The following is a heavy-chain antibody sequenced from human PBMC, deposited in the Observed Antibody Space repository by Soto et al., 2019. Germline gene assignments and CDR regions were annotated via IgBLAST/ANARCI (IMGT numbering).Heavy chain of an antibody. V-gene: IGHV4-59*01. J-gene: IGHJ5*02. CDR3: TGAYYDISGYSLDP. CDR1: NGSISSGY. CDR2: IYYGGSI. D-gene: IGHD3-22*01. Sequence: QVQLQESGPGLVKPSETLSLTCSVSNGSISSGYWTWIRQPPGKGLEWFGYIYYGGSINYNPSLKSRVIISVDTAKNQFSLSLSSVTAADTAVYYCTGAYYDISGYSLDPWGQGTSVTVSS.